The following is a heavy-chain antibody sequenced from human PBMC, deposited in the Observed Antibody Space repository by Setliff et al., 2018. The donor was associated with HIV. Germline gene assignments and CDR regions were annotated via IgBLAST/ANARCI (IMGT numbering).Heavy chain of an antibody. CDR3: TRDLWGDDYYYNNMDV. D-gene: IGHD2-21*02. V-gene: IGHV4-4*07. CDR1: GASITSHN. CDR2: IYTRGNT. J-gene: IGHJ6*03. Sequence: SETLSITCSVSGASITSHNWSWIRQAAGKGLEWIGRIYTRGNTNYNPSLRSRVTMSVDTSKNQFSLKVTSVTAADTAVYYCTRDLWGDDYYYNNMDVWGKGTTVTVSS.